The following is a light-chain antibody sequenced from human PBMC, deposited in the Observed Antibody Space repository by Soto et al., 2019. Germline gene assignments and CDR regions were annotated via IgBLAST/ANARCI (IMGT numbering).Light chain of an antibody. Sequence: MTKSTSTLSMFTRPGVTLSCWASQRISSWLAWYQQKPGKAPKLLIYKASTLKSGVPSRFSGSGSGTEFTLTISSLQPEDFATYYCQQSYSSPWTFGQGTKVDI. V-gene: IGKV1-5*03. CDR1: QRISSW. J-gene: IGKJ1*01. CDR2: KAS. CDR3: QQSYSSPWT.